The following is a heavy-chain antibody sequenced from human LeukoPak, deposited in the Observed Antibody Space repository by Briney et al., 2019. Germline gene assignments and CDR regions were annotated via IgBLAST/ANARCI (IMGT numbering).Heavy chain of an antibody. J-gene: IGHJ6*02. CDR2: IKQDGSEK. D-gene: IGHD3-10*01. CDR1: GFTFSSYW. CDR3: TTAGVYGSGSSYYGMDV. V-gene: IGHV3-7*01. Sequence: GGSLRLSCAASGFTFSSYWMSWVRQAPGKGLEWVANIKQDGSEKYYVDSVKGRFTISRDNAKNSLYLQMNSLRAEDTAVYYCTTAGVYGSGSSYYGMDVWGQGTTVTVSS.